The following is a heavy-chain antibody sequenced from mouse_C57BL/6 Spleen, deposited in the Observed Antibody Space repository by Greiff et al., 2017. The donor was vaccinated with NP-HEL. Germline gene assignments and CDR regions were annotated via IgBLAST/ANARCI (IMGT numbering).Heavy chain of an antibody. CDR2: YPGSGNTY. CDR1: YTFTDFYI. J-gene: IGHJ4*01. D-gene: IGHD1-1*01. V-gene: IGHV1-83*01. Sequence: VQLQQSGPELVKPGASVKMSCKASGYTFTDFYIFWVKQKPEKGLEWIGESYPGSGNTYYNEKFKGKATLTADTSSSTAYMQLSSLTSEDSAVYFCASYYGSSVYYYAMDYWGQGTSVTVSS. CDR3: SYYGSSVYYYAMDY.